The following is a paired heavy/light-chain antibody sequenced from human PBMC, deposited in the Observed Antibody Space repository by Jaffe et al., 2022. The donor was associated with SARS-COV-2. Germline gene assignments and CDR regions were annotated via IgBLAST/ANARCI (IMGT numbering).Heavy chain of an antibody. CDR2: IYYSGST. CDR1: GGSISSYY. D-gene: IGHD3-9*01. V-gene: IGHV4-59*01. Sequence: QVQLQESGPGLVKPSETLSLTCTVSGGSISSYYWSWIRQPPGKGLEWIGYIYYSGSTNYNPSLKSRVTISVDTSKNQFSLKLSSVTAADTAVYYCARAMGTSYYDILTGYYNVERKEYYYYGMDVWGQGTTVTVSS. CDR3: ARAMGTSYYDILTGYYNVERKEYYYYGMDV. J-gene: IGHJ6*02.
Light chain of an antibody. V-gene: IGLV2-11*01. CDR3: CSYAGSYV. CDR1: SSDVGGYNY. J-gene: IGLJ1*01. Sequence: QSALTQPRSVSGSPGQSVTISCTGTSSDVGGYNYVSWYQQHPGKAPKLMIYDVSKRPSGVPDRFSGSKSGNTASLTISGLQAEDEADYYCCSYAGSYVFGTGTKVTVL. CDR2: DVS.